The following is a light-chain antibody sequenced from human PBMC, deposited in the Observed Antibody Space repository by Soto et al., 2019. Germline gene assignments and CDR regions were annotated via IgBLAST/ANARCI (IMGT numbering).Light chain of an antibody. V-gene: IGLV2-8*01. Sequence: QSALTQPPSASGSPGQSVTISCTGTSGDVGGYNYVSWYQQHPGKAPKLMIFEVSERPSGVPDRFSASKSGNTASLTVSGLQAEDEADYYCSLYAGSNNYVFGTGTKLTVL. CDR2: EVS. CDR1: SGDVGGYNY. J-gene: IGLJ1*01. CDR3: SLYAGSNNYV.